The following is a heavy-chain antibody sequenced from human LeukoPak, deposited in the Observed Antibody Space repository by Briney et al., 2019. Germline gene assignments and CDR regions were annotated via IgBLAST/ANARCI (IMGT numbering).Heavy chain of an antibody. CDR3: AGHQLVLYSYYCWVG. J-gene: IGHJ6*04. CDR2: IYTSGST. V-gene: IGHV4-61*02. D-gene: IGHD6-13*01. CDR1: GGSINSGFYY. Sequence: SETLSLTCTASGGSINSGFYYWSWIRQPAGKGLEWIGRIYTSGSTNYNPSLKSRVTISLDTSKNQFSLKLSSVTAADTAVYYCAGHQLVLYSYYCWVGWGKWTTVTVSS.